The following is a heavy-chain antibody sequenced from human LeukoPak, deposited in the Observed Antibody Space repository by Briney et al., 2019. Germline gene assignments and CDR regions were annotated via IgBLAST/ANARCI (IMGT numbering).Heavy chain of an antibody. D-gene: IGHD6-13*01. Sequence: GGSLRLSCAASGFTVSSNYMSWVRQAPGKGLEWVSAVSRSGGTTYYADSVKGRFTISRDNSKNTLYLQMNSLRAGDTAVYYCAKDLGSSWYDAFDIWGQGTMVTVSS. CDR3: AKDLGSSWYDAFDI. CDR1: GFTVSSNY. V-gene: IGHV3-23*01. J-gene: IGHJ3*02. CDR2: VSRSGGTT.